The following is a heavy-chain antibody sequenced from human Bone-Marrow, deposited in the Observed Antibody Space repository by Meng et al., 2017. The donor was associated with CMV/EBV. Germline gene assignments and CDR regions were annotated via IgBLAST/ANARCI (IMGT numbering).Heavy chain of an antibody. V-gene: IGHV1-69*05. CDR2: IIPIFGTA. Sequence: SVKVSCKASGGTFSSYAISWVRQAPGQGLEWMGGIIPIFGTANYAQKFQGRVTITTDESTSTAYMELSSLRSEDTAVYYCARDSVVVAAFDYWGQGTLVTFYS. D-gene: IGHD2-15*01. J-gene: IGHJ4*02. CDR1: GGTFSSYA. CDR3: ARDSVVVAAFDY.